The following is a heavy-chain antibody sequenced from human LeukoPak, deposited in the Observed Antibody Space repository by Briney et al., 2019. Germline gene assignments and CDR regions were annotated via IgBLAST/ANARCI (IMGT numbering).Heavy chain of an antibody. CDR3: ARGRSSTNWLDY. V-gene: IGHV3-30*01. J-gene: IGHJ4*02. CDR1: GFTFSDYA. CDR2: MSYDGSDE. Sequence: GGSLRLSCAASGFTFSDYAMHWVRQAPGKGLEWVVLMSYDGSDEYYADSVKGRFTISRDNSENTLYLQMNSLVSEDTAVYYCARGRSSTNWLDYWGQGTLVTVPS. D-gene: IGHD2-2*01.